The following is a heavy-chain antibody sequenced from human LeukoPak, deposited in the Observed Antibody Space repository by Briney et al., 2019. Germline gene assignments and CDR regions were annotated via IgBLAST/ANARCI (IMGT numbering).Heavy chain of an antibody. Sequence: ASVKVSSKASGYTFTGYYMHWVRQAPGQGLEWMGWINPNSGGTNYAQKFQGRVTMTRDTSISTAYMEVSRLRSDDTAVYYCARVFYAKDIVVVPAYYYYYLDVWGKGTTVTVSS. CDR3: ARVFYAKDIVVVPAYYYYYLDV. V-gene: IGHV1-2*02. J-gene: IGHJ6*03. CDR2: INPNSGGT. D-gene: IGHD2-2*01. CDR1: GYTFTGYY.